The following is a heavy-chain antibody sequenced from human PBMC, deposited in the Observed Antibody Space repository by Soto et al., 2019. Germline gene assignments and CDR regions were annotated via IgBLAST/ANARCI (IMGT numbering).Heavy chain of an antibody. J-gene: IGHJ5*02. CDR1: GGSISSYY. CDR3: ASRECSGGTCSFDP. CDR2: IYYSGST. Sequence: SETLSLTCIVSGGSISSYYWSWIRQPPGKGLEWIGYIYYSGSTNYNPSLKSRVTISVDTSKNHFSLKLTSVSASDSAVFYCASRECSGGTCSFDPSGQGTLVTVSS. V-gene: IGHV4-59*08. D-gene: IGHD2-15*01.